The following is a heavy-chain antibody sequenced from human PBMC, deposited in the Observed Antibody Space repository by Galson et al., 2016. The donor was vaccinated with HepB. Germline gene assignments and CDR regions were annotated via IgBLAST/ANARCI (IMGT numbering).Heavy chain of an antibody. CDR2: ISSGSAYT. D-gene: IGHD6-19*01. V-gene: IGHV3-21*04. Sequence: SLRLSCAASGFTFRNYRMNWVRQAPGKGLEWVSSISSGSAYTYSADSVKGRFTISRGNAKNSLYLHMNSLTGEDTAVYYCARMFPLYSSGWYVRGDGWFDSWGQGTLVTVSS. CDR1: GFTFRNYR. CDR3: ARMFPLYSSGWYVRGDGWFDS. J-gene: IGHJ5*01.